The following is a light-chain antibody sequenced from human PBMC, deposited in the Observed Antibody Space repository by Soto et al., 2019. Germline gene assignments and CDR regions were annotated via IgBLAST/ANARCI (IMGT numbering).Light chain of an antibody. CDR3: QQYGSSGT. Sequence: PGTVSLTNGERATLSCRASQSVGSNYLAWYQQRPGQPPNLLIYGASNRATGIPDRFSGSGSGTDFTLTISRLEPEDFAVYYCQQYGSSGTFGQGSKVDI. CDR1: QSVGSNY. V-gene: IGKV3-20*01. CDR2: GAS. J-gene: IGKJ1*01.